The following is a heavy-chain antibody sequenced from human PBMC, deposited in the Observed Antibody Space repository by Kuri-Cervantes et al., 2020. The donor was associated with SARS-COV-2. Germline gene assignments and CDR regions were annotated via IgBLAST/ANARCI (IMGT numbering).Heavy chain of an antibody. CDR2: VKTNSGNT. Sequence: ASVKVSCKAPETTFPNYDINWVRQATGQGLEWMGMVKTNSGNTLYAQILQGRVTMTRDTSTSTVYMELSSLTSEDTAIYYCYCAPKEGFDSWGQGTLVTVSS. J-gene: IGHJ4*02. D-gene: IGHD2-21*01. CDR1: ETTFPNYD. V-gene: IGHV1-8*01. CDR3: YCAPKEGFDS.